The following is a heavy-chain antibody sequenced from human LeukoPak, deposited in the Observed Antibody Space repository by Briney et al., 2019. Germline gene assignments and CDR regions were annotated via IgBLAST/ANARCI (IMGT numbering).Heavy chain of an antibody. D-gene: IGHD3-10*01. V-gene: IGHV4-59*01. CDR3: ARTAMVRGGGSYYYYGMDV. CDR1: GGSISSYY. J-gene: IGHJ6*02. Sequence: SETLSLTCTVSGGSISSYYWSWIRQPPGKGLEWIGYIHYSGSTNYNPSLKSRVTISVDTSKNQFSLKLSSVTAADTAVYYCARTAMVRGGGSYYYYGMDVWGQGTTVTVSS. CDR2: IHYSGST.